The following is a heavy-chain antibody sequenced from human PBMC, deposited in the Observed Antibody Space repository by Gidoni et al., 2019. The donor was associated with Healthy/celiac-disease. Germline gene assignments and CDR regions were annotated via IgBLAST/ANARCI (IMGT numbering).Heavy chain of an antibody. CDR1: GGSLSSRSYY. CDR2: SYYSGST. V-gene: IGHV4-39*01. Sequence: QLPLPESVPGLAQPSETLSLTCTVSGGSLSSRSYYWGWIRQPPGKGLEWIGSSYYSGSTYYNPSLKSRVTISVDTSKNQFSLKLSSVTAADTAVYYCARRWRGSGSYIDYWGQGTLVTVSS. J-gene: IGHJ4*02. CDR3: ARRWRGSGSYIDY. D-gene: IGHD3-10*01.